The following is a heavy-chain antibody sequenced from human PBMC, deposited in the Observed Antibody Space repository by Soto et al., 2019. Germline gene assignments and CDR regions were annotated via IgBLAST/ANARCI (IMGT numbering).Heavy chain of an antibody. D-gene: IGHD2-2*01. Sequence: QVQLVQSGAEVKKPGSSVTVSCKASGGTFSSYAISWVRQAPGQGLEWMGGIIPISGTANYAQKFQGRVTITADESTSTAYMELSSLRSEDTAVYYCARAQGSSTSLEIYDYYYYGMDVWGQGTTVTVSS. J-gene: IGHJ6*02. V-gene: IGHV1-69*01. CDR2: IIPISGTA. CDR3: ARAQGSSTSLEIYDYYYYGMDV. CDR1: GGTFSSYA.